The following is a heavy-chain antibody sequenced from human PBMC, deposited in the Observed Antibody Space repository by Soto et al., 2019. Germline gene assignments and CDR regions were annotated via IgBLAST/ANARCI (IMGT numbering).Heavy chain of an antibody. J-gene: IGHJ4*02. Sequence: LETQSLTCTVSGGYISSYYWSWIRQHPGKGLEWIGYIYYSGSTNYNPSLKSRVTISVNTSKNQFSLKLTSVTAADTAVYYCAGVSSGWWYFDYWVQGTLVTVSS. CDR3: AGVSSGWWYFDY. D-gene: IGHD6-19*01. V-gene: IGHV4-59*01. CDR2: IYYSGST. CDR1: GGYISSYY.